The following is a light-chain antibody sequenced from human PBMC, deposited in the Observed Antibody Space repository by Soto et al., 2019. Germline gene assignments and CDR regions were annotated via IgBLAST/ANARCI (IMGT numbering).Light chain of an antibody. CDR1: QSVSSSY. CDR3: QQYGSSPGT. J-gene: IGKJ1*01. V-gene: IGKV3-20*01. CDR2: GAS. Sequence: EIVLIQSPATLSFSPGERATLSCRASQSVSSSYLAWYQQKPGQAPRLLIYGASSRATGIPDRFSGSGSGTDFTLTISRLEPEDFAEYYCQQYGSSPGTFGQGTKVDIK.